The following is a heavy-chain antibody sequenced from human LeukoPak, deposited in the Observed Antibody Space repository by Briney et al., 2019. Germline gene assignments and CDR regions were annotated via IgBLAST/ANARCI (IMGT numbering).Heavy chain of an antibody. CDR2: INPSGGST. Sequence: ASVKVSCKASGYTFTSYYMHWVRQAPGQGLEWMGIINPSGGSTSYAQKFQGRVTMTRDTSTSTVYMELSSLRSEDTAVYYCAKLSCSSTSCLYNWFDPWGQGTLVTVSS. D-gene: IGHD2-2*01. J-gene: IGHJ5*02. CDR1: GYTFTSYY. V-gene: IGHV1-46*01. CDR3: AKLSCSSTSCLYNWFDP.